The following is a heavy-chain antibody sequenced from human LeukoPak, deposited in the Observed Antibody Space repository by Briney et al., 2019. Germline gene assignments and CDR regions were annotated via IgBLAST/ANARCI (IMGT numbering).Heavy chain of an antibody. Sequence: GSSVKVSCKASGGTFSSYAISWVRQAPGQGLEWMGGIIPIFGTANYAQKFQGRVTITADESTSTAYMELSSLRSEDTAVYYCARYYGSGSKGVYYYYGMDVWGQGTTVTVSS. D-gene: IGHD3-10*01. CDR2: IIPIFGTA. J-gene: IGHJ6*02. V-gene: IGHV1-69*01. CDR1: GGTFSSYA. CDR3: ARYYGSGSKGVYYYYGMDV.